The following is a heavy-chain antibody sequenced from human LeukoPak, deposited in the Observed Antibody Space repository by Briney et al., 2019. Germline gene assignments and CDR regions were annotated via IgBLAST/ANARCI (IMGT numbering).Heavy chain of an antibody. D-gene: IGHD6-19*01. J-gene: IGHJ4*02. Sequence: SETLSLTCSVSGDSISSYYWSWIRQPPGKGLEWIGYIYYSESTNYNPSLKSRVTISVDTSKNQFSLNLRSVTAADTAVYYYARAGSGWSFDYWGQGTLVTVSS. CDR3: ARAGSGWSFDY. V-gene: IGHV4-59*01. CDR1: GDSISSYY. CDR2: IYYSEST.